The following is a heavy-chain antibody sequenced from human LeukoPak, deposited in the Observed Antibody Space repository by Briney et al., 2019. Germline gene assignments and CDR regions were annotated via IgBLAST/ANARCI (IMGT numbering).Heavy chain of an antibody. CDR2: ISSSSSYI. CDR1: GFTFNSYS. CDR3: ARAVATIRFLEWLLDAFDI. Sequence: GGSVRLSCAASGFTFNSYSMKRVRQAPGKGLEGVSSISSSSSYIYYADSVKGRCTIPRDNATNSLYLQMNSLRAEDTAVYYCARAVATIRFLEWLLDAFDIWGQGTMVTVSS. V-gene: IGHV3-21*01. D-gene: IGHD3-3*01. J-gene: IGHJ3*02.